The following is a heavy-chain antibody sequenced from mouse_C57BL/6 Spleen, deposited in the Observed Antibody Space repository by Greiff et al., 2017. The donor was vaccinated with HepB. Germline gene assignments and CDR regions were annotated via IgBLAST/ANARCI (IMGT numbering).Heavy chain of an antibody. CDR1: GYTFTDYN. D-gene: IGHD1-1*01. CDR2: INPNNGGT. CDR3: ARSITTVVALYWYFDV. V-gene: IGHV1-22*01. J-gene: IGHJ1*03. Sequence: VQLQQSGPELVKPGASVKMSCKASGYTFTDYNMHWVKQSHGKSLEWIGYINPNNGGTSYNQKFKGKATLTVNKSSSTAYMELRSLTSEDSAVYYCARSITTVVALYWYFDVWGTGTTVTVSS.